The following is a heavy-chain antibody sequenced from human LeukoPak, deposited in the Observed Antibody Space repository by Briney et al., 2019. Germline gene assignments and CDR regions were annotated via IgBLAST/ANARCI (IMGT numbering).Heavy chain of an antibody. D-gene: IGHD1-1*01. J-gene: IGHJ3*02. V-gene: IGHV3-23*01. CDR3: AKDKTNEAFDI. CDR1: GFTFSSYA. Sequence: GGTLRLSCAASGFTFSSYAMSWVRQAPGKGLEWVSSISNSGGRTFYTDSVKGRFTISRDNSKITLYLQMNSLRAEDTALYYCAKDKTNEAFDIWGQGTMVTVSS. CDR2: ISNSGGRT.